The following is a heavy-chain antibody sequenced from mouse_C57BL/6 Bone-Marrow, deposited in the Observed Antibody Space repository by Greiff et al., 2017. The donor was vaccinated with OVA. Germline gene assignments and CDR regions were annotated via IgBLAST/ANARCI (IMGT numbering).Heavy chain of an antibody. Sequence: EVKLVESGGGLVKPGGSLKLSCAASGFTFSSYAMSWVRQTPEKRLEWVATISDGGSYTYYTDNVKGRFTISRDNAKNNLYLQMSHLKSEDTAMYYCARAEGPFAYWGQGTLVTVSA. CDR1: GFTFSSYA. D-gene: IGHD3-3*01. CDR2: ISDGGSYT. J-gene: IGHJ3*01. V-gene: IGHV5-4*03. CDR3: ARAEGPFAY.